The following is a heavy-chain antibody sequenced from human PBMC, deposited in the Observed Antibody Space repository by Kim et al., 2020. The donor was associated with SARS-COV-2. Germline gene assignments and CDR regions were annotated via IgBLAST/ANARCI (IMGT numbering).Heavy chain of an antibody. CDR2: ISGSGGST. V-gene: IGHV3-23*01. CDR3: AKDSRSWELLLFDY. J-gene: IGHJ4*02. CDR1: GFTFSSYA. Sequence: GGSLRLSCAASGFTFSSYAMSWVRQAPGKGLEWVSAISGSGGSTHYADSVKGRFTISRDNSKNTLYLQMNSLRAEDTAVYYCAKDSRSWELLLFDYWGQGTLVTVSS. D-gene: IGHD1-26*01.